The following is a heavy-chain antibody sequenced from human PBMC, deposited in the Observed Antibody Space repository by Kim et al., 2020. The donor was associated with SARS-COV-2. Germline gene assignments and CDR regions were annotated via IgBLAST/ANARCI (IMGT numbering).Heavy chain of an antibody. V-gene: IGHV5-51*01. J-gene: IGHJ3*02. CDR3: ARGWVIAAAGLGAFDI. CDR1: GYSFTSYW. D-gene: IGHD6-13*01. CDR2: IYPGDSDT. Sequence: GESLKISCKGSGYSFTSYWIGWVRQMPGKGLEWMGIIYPGDSDTRYSPSFQGQVTISADKSISTAYLQWSSLKASDTAMYYCARGWVIAAAGLGAFDIWGQGTMVTVSS.